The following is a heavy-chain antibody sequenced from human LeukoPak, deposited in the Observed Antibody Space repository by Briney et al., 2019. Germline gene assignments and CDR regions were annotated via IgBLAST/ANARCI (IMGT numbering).Heavy chain of an antibody. Sequence: PSETLSLTCTVSGGSISSYYWSWIRQPAGKGLEWIGRIYTSGSTNYNPSLKSRVTMSVDTSKNQFSLKLSSVTAADTAVYYCARDRRLVFGVVIKNWFDPWGQGTLVTASS. CDR3: ARDRRLVFGVVIKNWFDP. D-gene: IGHD3-3*01. CDR2: IYTSGST. CDR1: GGSISSYY. V-gene: IGHV4-4*07. J-gene: IGHJ5*02.